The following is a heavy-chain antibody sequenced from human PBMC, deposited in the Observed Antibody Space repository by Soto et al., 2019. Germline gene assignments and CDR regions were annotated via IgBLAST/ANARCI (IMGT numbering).Heavy chain of an antibody. D-gene: IGHD5-18*01. CDR1: GGSFSGYY. J-gene: IGHJ4*02. CDR3: ARGGVDTAMVYFDY. V-gene: IGHV4-34*01. Sequence: SETLSLTCAVYGGSFSGYYWSWIRQPPGKGLEWIGEINHSGSTNYNPSLKSRVTISVDTSMNQFSLKLSSVTAADTAVYYCARGGVDTAMVYFDYWGPGTLVTVS. CDR2: INHSGST.